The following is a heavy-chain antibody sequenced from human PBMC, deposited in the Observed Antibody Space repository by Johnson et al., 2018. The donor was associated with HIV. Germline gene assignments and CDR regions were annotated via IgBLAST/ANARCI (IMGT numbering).Heavy chain of an antibody. J-gene: IGHJ3*02. CDR3: ARWGTVTTDAFDI. Sequence: VESGGGVVQPGRSLRLYCAVSGITFSSYDMHWVRQATGKGLEGVSAIGTAGDTYYPGPVKGRFTISRENAKNSLYLQMNSLRAGDTAVYYCARWGTVTTDAFDIWGQGTMVTVSS. D-gene: IGHD4-17*01. CDR2: IGTAGDT. CDR1: GITFSSYD. V-gene: IGHV3-13*01.